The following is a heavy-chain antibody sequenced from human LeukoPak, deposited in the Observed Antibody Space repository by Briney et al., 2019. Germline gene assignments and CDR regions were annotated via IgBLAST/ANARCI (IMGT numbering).Heavy chain of an antibody. CDR2: VINSGGTV. D-gene: IGHD3-10*01. Sequence: GGSLRLSCAASGFTFSIHGMNWVRQAPGKGLEWVSYVINSGGTVYYTDSVQGRFTISRDNARNSLFLQMNSLRDEDTAVYYCARVGRGVYGMDVWGQGTTVTVSS. V-gene: IGHV3-48*02. CDR3: ARVGRGVYGMDV. J-gene: IGHJ6*02. CDR1: GFTFSIHG.